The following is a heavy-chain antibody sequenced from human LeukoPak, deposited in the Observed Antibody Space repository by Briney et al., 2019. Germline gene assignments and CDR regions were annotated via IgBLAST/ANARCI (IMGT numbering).Heavy chain of an antibody. J-gene: IGHJ3*02. CDR3: ARVKAAAIGYADAFDI. D-gene: IGHD2-2*01. CDR2: IYTSGST. Sequence: SETLSLTCTVSGGSISSYYWSWIRQPAGKGLEWIGSIYTSGSTNYNPSLKSRVTMSVDTSKNQFSLKLSSVTAADTAVYYCARVKAAAIGYADAFDIWGQGTMVTVSS. V-gene: IGHV4-4*07. CDR1: GGSISSYY.